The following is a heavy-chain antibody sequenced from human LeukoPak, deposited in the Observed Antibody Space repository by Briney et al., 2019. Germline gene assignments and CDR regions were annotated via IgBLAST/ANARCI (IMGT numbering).Heavy chain of an antibody. V-gene: IGHV3-48*04. CDR1: EFSFSTYS. CDR3: AREVWGPEY. D-gene: IGHD1-14*01. CDR2: ISSSSSIL. Sequence: GGSLRLSCAASEFSFSTYSLNWVRQAPGKGLEWVSDISSSSSILNYADSVKGRFTISRDNTKNSVYLQMSSLRAEDTAVYYCAREVWGPEYWGQGTLVIVSS. J-gene: IGHJ4*02.